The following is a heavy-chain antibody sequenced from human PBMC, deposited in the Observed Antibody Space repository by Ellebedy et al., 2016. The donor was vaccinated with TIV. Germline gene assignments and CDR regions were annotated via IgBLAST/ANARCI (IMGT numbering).Heavy chain of an antibody. V-gene: IGHV3-23*01. CDR3: AKDSGLSGWYFDY. CDR1: GFTFRSYA. J-gene: IGHJ4*02. D-gene: IGHD6-19*01. Sequence: GESLKISCAASGFTFRSYAMGWVRQAPGKGLEWISVISDSGGATYYAATLKGRFTTSRDNSNDMVYLQINSLRPDDTAVYYCAKDSGLSGWYFDYWGQGTLVTVSS. CDR2: ISDSGGAT.